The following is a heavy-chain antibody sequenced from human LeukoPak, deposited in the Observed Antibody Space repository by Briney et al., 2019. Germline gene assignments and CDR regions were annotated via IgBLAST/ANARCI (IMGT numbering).Heavy chain of an antibody. CDR3: ARDRQEAGVRVSSFEY. CDR2: LYSGVSNQYNPSH. CDR1: GASLSGGNYY. D-gene: IGHD6-13*01. Sequence: PSETLSLTCTVSGASLSGGNYYWSWIRQPAGKGLEWIGRLYSGVSNQYNPSHQYNPSLKSRVSISADTPRNQFSLTLNSVTAADTATYYCARDRQEAGVRVSSFEYWGQGTPVTVSS. V-gene: IGHV4-61*02. J-gene: IGHJ4*02.